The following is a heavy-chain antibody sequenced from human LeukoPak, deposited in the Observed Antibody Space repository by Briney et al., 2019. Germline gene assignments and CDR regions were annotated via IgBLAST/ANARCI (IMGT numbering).Heavy chain of an antibody. J-gene: IGHJ4*02. CDR3: AKDLLNYYDSSGYYGTTNFDY. Sequence: GGSLRLSXAASGFTFSSYAMSWVRQAPGKGLEWVSAISGSGGSTYYADSVKGRFTISRDNSKNTLYLQMNSLRAEDTAVYYCAKDLLNYYDSSGYYGTTNFDYWGQGTLVTVSS. D-gene: IGHD3-22*01. CDR2: ISGSGGST. CDR1: GFTFSSYA. V-gene: IGHV3-23*01.